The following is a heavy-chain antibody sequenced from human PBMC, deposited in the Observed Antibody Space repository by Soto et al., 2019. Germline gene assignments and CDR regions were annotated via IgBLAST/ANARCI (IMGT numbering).Heavy chain of an antibody. CDR2: ISGSGGST. CDR1: GFTFSSYA. CDR3: VRYSWNHQTFDY. Sequence: PGGSLRLSCAASGFTFSSYAMSWVRQAPGKGLEWVSAISGSGGSTYYADSVKGRFAISRDNSKNTVYLQMNSLRAEDTAVCYCVRYSWNHQTFDYWGQGTFVIVSA. J-gene: IGHJ4*02. D-gene: IGHD1-20*01. V-gene: IGHV3-23*01.